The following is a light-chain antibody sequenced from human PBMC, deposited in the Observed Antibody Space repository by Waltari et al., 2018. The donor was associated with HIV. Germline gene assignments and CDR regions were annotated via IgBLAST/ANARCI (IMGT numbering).Light chain of an antibody. Sequence: QSALTQPASVSGSLGQSITIPCTGTPGDLDDYNYVSWYQQHPGEVPKVLIFSVSNRPSGVSSRFSGSKAGNTASLTLSGLQAEDEADYYCSSYTSNNTWVFGGGTKLTVL. CDR2: SVS. CDR1: PGDLDDYNY. J-gene: IGLJ3*02. V-gene: IGLV2-14*03. CDR3: SSYTSNNTWV.